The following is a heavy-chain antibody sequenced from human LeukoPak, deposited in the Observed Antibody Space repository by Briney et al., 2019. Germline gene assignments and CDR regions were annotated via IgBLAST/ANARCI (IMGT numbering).Heavy chain of an antibody. CDR1: GVSFSGYY. CDR2: INHSGST. D-gene: IGHD6-13*01. Sequence: SETLSLTCAVYGVSFSGYYWSWIRQPPGKGLEWIGEINHSGSTNYNPSLKSRVTISVDTSKNQFSLKLSSVTAADTAVYYCARGLTVAAAGTPFDYWGQGTLFTVSS. J-gene: IGHJ4*02. CDR3: ARGLTVAAAGTPFDY. V-gene: IGHV4-34*01.